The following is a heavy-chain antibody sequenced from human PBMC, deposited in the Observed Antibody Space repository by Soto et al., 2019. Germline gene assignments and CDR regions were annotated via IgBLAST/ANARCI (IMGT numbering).Heavy chain of an antibody. CDR2: IYDSGSP. D-gene: IGHD3-9*01. V-gene: IGHV4-59*01. Sequence: SETLSLTCTISGGSISVYYWSWIRRSPGQELEWIGYIYDSGSPYYNPSLKTRVTISADTSKNQISLKLTSATAADTAVYFCARGVGSSPPRYWGRGTLVTVSS. J-gene: IGHJ4*02. CDR3: ARGVGSSPPRY. CDR1: GGSISVYY.